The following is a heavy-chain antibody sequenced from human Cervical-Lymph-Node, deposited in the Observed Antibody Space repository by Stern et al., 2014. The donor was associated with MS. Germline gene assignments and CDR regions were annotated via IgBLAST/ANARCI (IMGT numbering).Heavy chain of an antibody. V-gene: IGHV3-33*01. CDR3: ASAYSSSHYYFDY. CDR2: IWYDGSNP. D-gene: IGHD6-13*01. Sequence: VQLVESGGGVVQPGGSLRLSCAASGFSFSRYAMHWVRQAPGQGLEWVALIWYDGSNPYYADSVTGRFTISRDNSKTTLYLQMNSLRAEDTAVYYCASAYSSSHYYFDYWGQGTLVTVSS. J-gene: IGHJ4*02. CDR1: GFSFSRYA.